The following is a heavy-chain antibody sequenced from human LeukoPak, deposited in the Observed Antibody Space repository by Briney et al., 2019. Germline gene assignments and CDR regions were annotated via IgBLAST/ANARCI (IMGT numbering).Heavy chain of an antibody. D-gene: IGHD3-22*01. Sequence: GGSLRLSCAASGFTFSAYAMRWVRQAPGKGLEWVSSITASGETTYYADSVKGRFTISRDNSKNTLYLQMNSLRAEDTAVYYCAGQVVVIRVWGQGTLVTVSS. CDR3: AGQVVVIRV. CDR2: ITASGETT. V-gene: IGHV3-23*01. CDR1: GFTFSAYA. J-gene: IGHJ4*02.